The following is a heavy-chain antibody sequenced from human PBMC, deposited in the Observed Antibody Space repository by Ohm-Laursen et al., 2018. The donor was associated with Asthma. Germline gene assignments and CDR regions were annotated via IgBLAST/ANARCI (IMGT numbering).Heavy chain of an antibody. CDR2: ISASGGST. D-gene: IGHD2-21*01. J-gene: IGHJ4*02. Sequence: SLRLSCAASGFHFNSSAMSWVRQAPGKGLDWVSGISASGGSTYYADSVKGRFTISRDKAKNTLYLQMNSLRAEDTAVYYCAKGISDLYYFDYWGQGTLVTVSS. CDR3: AKGISDLYYFDY. V-gene: IGHV3-23*01. CDR1: GFHFNSSA.